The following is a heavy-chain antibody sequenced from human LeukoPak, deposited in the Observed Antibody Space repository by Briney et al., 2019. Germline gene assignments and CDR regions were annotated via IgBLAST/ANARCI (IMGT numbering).Heavy chain of an antibody. J-gene: IGHJ4*02. CDR2: IFGSGGSA. CDR1: GFAFGSYA. CDR3: AKTTVGYSSGRFPGWPADY. Sequence: GGSLRLSCTASGFAFGSYAMDWVRQAPGKGLEWVSGIFGSGGSAHYADSVKGRFTRSRDNSKNTVYLEMNSLGVEDTAVYYCAKTTVGYSSGRFPGWPADYWGQGTLVTVSS. D-gene: IGHD2-15*01. V-gene: IGHV3-23*01.